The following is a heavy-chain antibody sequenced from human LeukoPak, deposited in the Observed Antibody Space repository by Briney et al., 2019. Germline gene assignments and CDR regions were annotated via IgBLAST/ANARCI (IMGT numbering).Heavy chain of an antibody. V-gene: IGHV3-30*18. CDR3: AKETLGYCSSTSCQETYGMDV. CDR2: ISYERTEK. J-gene: IGHJ6*02. CDR1: GFTFSNYG. D-gene: IGHD2-2*01. Sequence: ARSLRLSCAASGFTFSNYGMHWVRQAAGKGREWVAIISYERTEKYYAESVKGRFTISRDSSNNTLYLQMSSLRAEDTAMYYCAKETLGYCSSTSCQETYGMDVWGQGTTVIVSS.